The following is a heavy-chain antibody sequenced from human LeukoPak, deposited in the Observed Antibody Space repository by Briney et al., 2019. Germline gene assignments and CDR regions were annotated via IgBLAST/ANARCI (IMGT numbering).Heavy chain of an antibody. D-gene: IGHD6-13*01. CDR1: GFTFSSYS. CDR2: ISSSSSYI. Sequence: TGGSLRLSCAASGFTFSSYSMNWVRQAPGKGLEWVSSISSSSSYIYYADSVKGRFTISRDNAKNSLYLQMNSLRAGDTAVYYCASHSSSWYFGYWGQGTLVTVSS. J-gene: IGHJ4*02. V-gene: IGHV3-21*01. CDR3: ASHSSSWYFGY.